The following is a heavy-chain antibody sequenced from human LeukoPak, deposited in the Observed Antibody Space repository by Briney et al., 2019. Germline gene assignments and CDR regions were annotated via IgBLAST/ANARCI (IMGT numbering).Heavy chain of an antibody. CDR1: GGSISCYY. V-gene: IGHV4-59*01. J-gene: IGHJ2*01. Sequence: QSSETLSLTCTVSGGSISCYYWSWIRQPPGKGLEWIGYIYYSGNTNYNPSLKSRVSISIDTSKNQFSLQLSSVTAADTAVYYCARDRDSSGLRDFDLWGRGTLVTVSA. D-gene: IGHD3-22*01. CDR2: IYYSGNT. CDR3: ARDRDSSGLRDFDL.